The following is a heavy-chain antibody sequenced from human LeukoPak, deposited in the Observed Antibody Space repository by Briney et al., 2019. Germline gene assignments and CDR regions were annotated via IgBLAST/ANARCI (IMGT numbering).Heavy chain of an antibody. CDR3: AKDLRQLVRYYFDY. CDR2: ISWNSGRI. CDR1: GSTFDDYA. J-gene: IGHJ4*02. Sequence: GRSLRLSCAASGSTFDDYAIHWVRQAPGKGLEWVSGISWNSGRIGYADSVKGRFTISRDNAKNYLYLQMNSLRAEDTALYYCAKDLRQLVRYYFDYWGQGTLVTVSS. V-gene: IGHV3-9*01. D-gene: IGHD6-13*01.